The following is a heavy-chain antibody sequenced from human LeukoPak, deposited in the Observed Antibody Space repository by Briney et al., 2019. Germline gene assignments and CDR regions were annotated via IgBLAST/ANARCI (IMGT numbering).Heavy chain of an antibody. J-gene: IGHJ4*02. CDR2: IYSGGST. Sequence: PGGSLRLSCAASGFTVSSIYMSWVRQAPGKGLEWVSVIYSGGSTYYADSVKGRFTISRDNSKNTLYLQMNGLRAEDAAVYYCATFVVVVSATPGVGYFDYWGQGTLVTVSS. CDR3: ATFVVVVSATPGVGYFDY. V-gene: IGHV3-53*01. D-gene: IGHD2-15*01. CDR1: GFTVSSIY.